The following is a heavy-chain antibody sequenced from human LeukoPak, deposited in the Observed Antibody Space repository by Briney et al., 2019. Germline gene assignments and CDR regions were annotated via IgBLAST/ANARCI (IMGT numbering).Heavy chain of an antibody. D-gene: IGHD6-19*01. CDR1: GGSMRSYF. J-gene: IGHJ4*02. CDR2: MYYSGKT. CDR3: ARREGSSGRGFDY. V-gene: IGHV4-59*08. Sequence: SETLSLTCTVSGGSMRSYFWSWIRQPPGKGLEWIAYMYYSGKTEYNPSLQSRVTISVDTSKNQFSQNLKSVTASDTAVYYCARREGSSGRGFDYWGQGTLVSVSS.